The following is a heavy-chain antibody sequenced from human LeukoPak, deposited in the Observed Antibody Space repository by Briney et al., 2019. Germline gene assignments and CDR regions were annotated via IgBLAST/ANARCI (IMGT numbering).Heavy chain of an antibody. CDR2: IKQDGSEK. CDR3: ARYIAVTGADYFDF. CDR1: GFTFSSYW. Sequence: GGSLRLSCAASGFTFSSYWMSWVRRAPGKGLEWVANIKQDGSEKYYVYSVKGRFTISRDNAKNSLYLQMNSLRAEDTAVYYCARYIAVTGADYFDFWGQGTLVTVSS. V-gene: IGHV3-7*04. J-gene: IGHJ4*02. D-gene: IGHD6-19*01.